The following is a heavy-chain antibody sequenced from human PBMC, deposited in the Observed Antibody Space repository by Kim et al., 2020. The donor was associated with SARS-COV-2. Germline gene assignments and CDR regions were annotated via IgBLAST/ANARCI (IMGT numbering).Heavy chain of an antibody. Sequence: SETLSLTCAVSGGSISSSNWWSWVRQPPGKGLEWIGEIYHSGSTNYNPPLKSRVTISVDKSKNQFSLRLSSVTAADTAVYYCARNLYCSGGSCYFHPEYNWFDPWGQGTLVTVSS. CDR2: IYHSGST. CDR1: GGSISSSNW. J-gene: IGHJ5*02. V-gene: IGHV4-4*02. D-gene: IGHD2-15*01. CDR3: ARNLYCSGGSCYFHPEYNWFDP.